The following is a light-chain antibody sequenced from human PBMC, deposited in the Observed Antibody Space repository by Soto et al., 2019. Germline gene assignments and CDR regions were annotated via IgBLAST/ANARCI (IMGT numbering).Light chain of an antibody. J-gene: IGKJ2*01. CDR1: QSISNY. CDR2: AAS. CDR3: QQYYSYPYT. Sequence: DIQRTQSPSAMSAYGGDRVTITCRARQSISNYLAWFQHKPGKVPKRLIYAASSLQSGVPSRFSGSGSGTEFTLTISGLQHADLATYYCQQYYSYPYTFGQGTTLEIK. V-gene: IGKV1-17*03.